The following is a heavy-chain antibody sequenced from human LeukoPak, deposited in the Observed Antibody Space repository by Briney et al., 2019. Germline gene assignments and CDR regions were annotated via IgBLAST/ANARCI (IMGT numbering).Heavy chain of an antibody. Sequence: GASLKISCKGSGSSFTSYWIGWVRPMPGKGLEWMGIIYPGDSDTRYSPSFQGQVTISADKSISTAYLQWSSLKASDTAMYYCARHYCSPSELEYFQHWGQGTLVTVSA. CDR2: IYPGDSDT. D-gene: IGHD1-7*01. J-gene: IGHJ1*01. V-gene: IGHV5-51*01. CDR1: GSSFTSYW. CDR3: ARHYCSPSELEYFQH.